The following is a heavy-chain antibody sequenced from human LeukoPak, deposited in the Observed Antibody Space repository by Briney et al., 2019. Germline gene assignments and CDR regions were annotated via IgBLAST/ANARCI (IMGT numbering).Heavy chain of an antibody. CDR1: GFTFSSYG. V-gene: IGHV3-30*18. CDR2: ISYDGSNK. J-gene: IGHJ4*02. CDR3: AKEGALWFGELFYFDY. Sequence: PGGSLRLSCAASGFTFSSYGMHWVRQAPGKGLEWVAVISYDGSNKYYADSVKGRFTISRDNSKNTLYLQMNSLRAEDTAVYYCAKEGALWFGELFYFDYWGQGTLVTVSS. D-gene: IGHD3-10*01.